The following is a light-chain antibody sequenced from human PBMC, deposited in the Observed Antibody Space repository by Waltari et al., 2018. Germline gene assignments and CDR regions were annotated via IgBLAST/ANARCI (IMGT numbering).Light chain of an antibody. V-gene: IGKV3-20*01. CDR2: GAS. CDR1: QSVSSSY. Sequence: EIVLTQSPCTLSLSPGERATLSCRASQSVSSSYLAWYQQKPGQAPRLLIYGASSRATSIPVRFSGSGSGTDFTLTISRLEPEDFAVYYCQQYGSSPQTFGQGTKVEIK. CDR3: QQYGSSPQT. J-gene: IGKJ1*01.